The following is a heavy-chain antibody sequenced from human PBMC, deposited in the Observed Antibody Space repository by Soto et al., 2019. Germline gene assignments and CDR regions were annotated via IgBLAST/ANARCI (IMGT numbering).Heavy chain of an antibody. J-gene: IGHJ4*02. V-gene: IGHV4-39*01. D-gene: IGHD6-19*01. CDR3: ARPFAAQTVAGFDS. Sequence: QLQLQESGPGLVKPSETLTLTCTVSGGSLSSGSYYWGWIRQPPGKGLEWIGSIPYSGNTYYNPPLKTRVTLSVDASKNEFSLKLSSVTAADTAVYYCARPFAAQTVAGFDSWGQGTLVTVSS. CDR2: IPYSGNT. CDR1: GGSLSSGSYY.